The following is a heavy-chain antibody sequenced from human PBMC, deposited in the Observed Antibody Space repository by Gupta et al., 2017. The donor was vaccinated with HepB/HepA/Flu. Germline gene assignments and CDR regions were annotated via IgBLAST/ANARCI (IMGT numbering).Heavy chain of an antibody. CDR3: ARGRGSFHPEYFQH. J-gene: IGHJ1*01. D-gene: IGHD1-26*01. Sequence: EVQLVESGGGLIQPGGSLRLSCAASGFTVSSNYMSWVRQAPGKGLEWVSVIYSGGSTYYADSVKGRFTISRDNSKNTLYLQMNSLRAEETAVYYCARGRGSFHPEYFQHWGQGTLVTVSS. CDR1: GFTVSSNY. V-gene: IGHV3-53*01. CDR2: IYSGGST.